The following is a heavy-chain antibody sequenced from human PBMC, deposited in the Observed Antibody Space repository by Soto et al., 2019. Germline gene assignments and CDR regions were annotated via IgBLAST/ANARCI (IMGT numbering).Heavy chain of an antibody. Sequence: SETLSLTCTVSGVSVSSGSFYWAWIRQPPGKGLEWIGFGSYSGTTNYKPSLKSRVTISVDTSRSQISLKVSSLTAADTAVYYCARGATVTQFDYWGRGTLVTVSS. J-gene: IGHJ4*02. CDR3: ARGATVTQFDY. CDR2: GSYSGTT. D-gene: IGHD4-17*01. CDR1: GVSVSSGSFY. V-gene: IGHV4-61*01.